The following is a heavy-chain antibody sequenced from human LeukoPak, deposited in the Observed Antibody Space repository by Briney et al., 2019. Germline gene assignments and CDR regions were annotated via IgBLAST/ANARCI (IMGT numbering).Heavy chain of an antibody. Sequence: GEPLKISCQGSGYKFTSYWIGWVRQMPGIGLEWMGIIHPGDSDTRYSPSFEGQVTVSADKSISTAYLQWSSLKASDTAMFYCARLESNNYVVYWGQGTLVTVSS. CDR2: IHPGDSDT. CDR3: ARLESNNYVVY. CDR1: GYKFTSYW. V-gene: IGHV5-51*01. D-gene: IGHD4-11*01. J-gene: IGHJ4*02.